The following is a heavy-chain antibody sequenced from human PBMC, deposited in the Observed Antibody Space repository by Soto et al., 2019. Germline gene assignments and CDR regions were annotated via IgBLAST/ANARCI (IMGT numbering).Heavy chain of an antibody. CDR1: GVTFSSYA. D-gene: IGHD3-22*01. CDR2: ISGSGGST. CDR3: AKGRQIVVVVSAY. Sequence: PGGSLRLSCAASGVTFSSYAMSWVRQAPGKGLEWVSAISGSGGSTYYADSVKGRFTIYRDNSKNTLYLQMNSLRSEYSAVYYCAKGRQIVVVVSAYWGQGTLVTVSS. V-gene: IGHV3-23*01. J-gene: IGHJ4*02.